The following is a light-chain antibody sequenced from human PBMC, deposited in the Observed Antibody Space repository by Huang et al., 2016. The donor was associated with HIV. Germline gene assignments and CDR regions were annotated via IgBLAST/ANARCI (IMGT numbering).Light chain of an antibody. V-gene: IGKV3D-15*01. CDR1: PGVRTD. CDR2: GAS. J-gene: IGKJ4*01. CDR3: QQYNDWPPLT. Sequence: EIVMTQSPASLSASLGERATLSCRASPGVRTDLAWYQQKPGQAPPLLLLGASTRATGTPPRFSGSGSGTEFTLTITSLQSADSAVYYCQQYNDWPPLTFGGGTKVEI.